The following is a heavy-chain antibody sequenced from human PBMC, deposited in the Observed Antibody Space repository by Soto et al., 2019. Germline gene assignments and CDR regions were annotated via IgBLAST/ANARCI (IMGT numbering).Heavy chain of an antibody. Sequence: QVQLQESGPGLVKPSQTLSLTCTVSGGSISSGGYYWSWIRQHPGKGLEWIGYIYYSGSTYYNPSLKSRVTISVDTSKNQFSLKLRSVTAADTAVYYCARGPPLGIVLVMSNGMDVWGQGTTVTVSS. J-gene: IGHJ6*02. V-gene: IGHV4-31*03. CDR2: IYYSGST. D-gene: IGHD3-22*01. CDR1: GGSISSGGYY. CDR3: ARGPPLGIVLVMSNGMDV.